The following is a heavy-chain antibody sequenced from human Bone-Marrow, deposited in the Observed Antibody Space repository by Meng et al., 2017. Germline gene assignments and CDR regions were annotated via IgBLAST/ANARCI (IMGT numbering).Heavy chain of an antibody. Sequence: QVKLHQSGAGLLKPSETLSPPGGVPGGSFSDYYWSWIRQPPGKGLEWIGEINHSGSTNYNPSLEGRATISVDTSQNNLSLRLSSVTAADSAVYYCARGPTTMAHDFDYWGQGTLVTVSS. J-gene: IGHJ4*02. CDR1: GGSFSDYY. D-gene: IGHD4-11*01. CDR3: ARGPTTMAHDFDY. V-gene: IGHV4-34*01. CDR2: INHSGST.